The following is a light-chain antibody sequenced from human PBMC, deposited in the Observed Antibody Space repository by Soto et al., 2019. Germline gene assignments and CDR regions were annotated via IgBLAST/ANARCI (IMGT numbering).Light chain of an antibody. Sequence: VLTQSPATLSLSPGGRAILSCRASQTVSRYYLSWYQKKPGQPPRLLIYGASTRATGVPDRFSGSGSGADITLTISSVQPEDYGDYYCKQALTFGGGTTVESK. CDR1: QTVSRYY. CDR3: KQALT. CDR2: GAS. V-gene: IGKV3D-7*01. J-gene: IGKJ4*01.